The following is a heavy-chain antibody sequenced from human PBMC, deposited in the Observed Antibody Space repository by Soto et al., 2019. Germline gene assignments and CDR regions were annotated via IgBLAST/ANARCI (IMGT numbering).Heavy chain of an antibody. Sequence: SETLSLTCTVSGVSISSGVYYWSWIRHHPGKGLEWIGYIYYSGSTYYNPSLKSRVTISVDTSKNQFSLKLSSVTAADTAVYYCARAHDSSGYYQYYFDYWGQGTLVTVSS. CDR1: GVSISSGVYY. V-gene: IGHV4-31*03. D-gene: IGHD3-22*01. J-gene: IGHJ4*02. CDR3: ARAHDSSGYYQYYFDY. CDR2: IYYSGST.